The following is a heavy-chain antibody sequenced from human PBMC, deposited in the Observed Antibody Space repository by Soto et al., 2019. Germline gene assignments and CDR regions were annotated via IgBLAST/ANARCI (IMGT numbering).Heavy chain of an antibody. CDR3: ARMGDGPYYYACLDV. CDR1: GYSFTRYG. D-gene: IGHD3-16*01. J-gene: IGHJ6*02. Sequence: QVKLVESGAEVKKPGASVEVSCKASGYSFTRYGISWVRQAPGQGLEWMGWISGYNANTNYPENLQGRVTMTTDTSTSTAYMEVRNLISDDTAVYYCARMGDGPYYYACLDVWGQGTTVTVSS. V-gene: IGHV1-18*01. CDR2: ISGYNANT.